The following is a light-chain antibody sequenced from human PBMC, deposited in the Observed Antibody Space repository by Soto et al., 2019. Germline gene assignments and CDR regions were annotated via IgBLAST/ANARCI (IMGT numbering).Light chain of an antibody. CDR2: AAS. CDR1: QDIAIY. J-gene: IGKJ1*01. Sequence: IQLTHSPSSLSASVGDIFTITCXASQDIAIYFAWYQQQPGKAPKLLIYAASSLRSGVTSRFSGSGSGTDFTLTISSLQPEDFATYYCQHYNSYSEAFGQGTKVDIK. V-gene: IGKV1-9*01. CDR3: QHYNSYSEA.